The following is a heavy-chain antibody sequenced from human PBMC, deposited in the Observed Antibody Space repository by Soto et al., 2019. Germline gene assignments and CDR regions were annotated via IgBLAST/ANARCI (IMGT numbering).Heavy chain of an antibody. CDR2: IYYSGST. J-gene: IGHJ5*02. CDR3: ARAIAVAGTWWFDP. D-gene: IGHD6-19*01. Sequence: SETLSLTCTVSGGSISSYYWSWIRQPPGKGLEWIGYIYYSGSTNYNPSLKSRVTISVDTSKNQFSLKLSSVTAADTAVYYCARAIAVAGTWWFDPWGQGTLVTVSS. V-gene: IGHV4-59*01. CDR1: GGSISSYY.